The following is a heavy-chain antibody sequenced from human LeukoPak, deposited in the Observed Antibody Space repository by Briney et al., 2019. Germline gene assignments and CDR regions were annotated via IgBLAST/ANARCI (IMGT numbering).Heavy chain of an antibody. Sequence: GGSLRLSCVASGLTIGSRYMNWVRQAPGKGLEWVSALYLAGNTYYADSVRGRFTISRDNSKNTLYLQMSRLRAEDTAVYYCVRVVAGKEAYWGQGILVTVSS. V-gene: IGHV3-53*01. J-gene: IGHJ4*02. D-gene: IGHD6-19*01. CDR3: VRVVAGKEAY. CDR2: LYLAGNT. CDR1: GLTIGSRY.